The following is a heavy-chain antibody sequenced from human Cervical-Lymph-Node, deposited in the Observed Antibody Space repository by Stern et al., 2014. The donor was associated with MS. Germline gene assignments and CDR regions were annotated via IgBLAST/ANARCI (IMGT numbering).Heavy chain of an antibody. CDR3: ARGSSPTTGRLAFDV. D-gene: IGHD1-26*01. CDR1: GFSFSTYA. CDR2: ISIGGTSI. J-gene: IGHJ3*01. Sequence: EMQLVESGGGLVQPGGSLRLSCAASGFSFSTYAMNWVRQAPGKGLAWVSYISIGGTSIQNADFVKGRFTISRDDANKSLFLQMDSLRDEDTAVYYCARGSSPTTGRLAFDVWGQGTMVTVSS. V-gene: IGHV3-48*02.